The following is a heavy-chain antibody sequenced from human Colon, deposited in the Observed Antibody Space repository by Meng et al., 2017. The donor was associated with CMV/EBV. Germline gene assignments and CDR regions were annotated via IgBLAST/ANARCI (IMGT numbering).Heavy chain of an antibody. V-gene: IGHV3-73*01. J-gene: IGHJ4*02. CDR1: FTFSASA. CDR3: TSRRYSSSPYYFDF. Sequence: FTFSASAMHWVRQASGEGLGWIGRIRSKSYDYATTYGASVEGRFTISRDDSKDTAYLQMNSLKAEDTAVYYCTSRRYSSSPYYFDFWGLGTLVTVSS. D-gene: IGHD6-13*01. CDR2: IRSKSYDYAT.